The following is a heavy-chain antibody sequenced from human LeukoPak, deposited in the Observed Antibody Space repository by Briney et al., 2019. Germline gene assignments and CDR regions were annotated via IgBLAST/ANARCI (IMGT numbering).Heavy chain of an antibody. V-gene: IGHV1-8*01. CDR2: MNPNSANT. D-gene: IGHD1-26*01. Sequence: GASVKVSCKASGYTFTSYDINWVRQAPGQGLEWMGWMNPNSANTGYAQKFQGRVTMTEDTSTDTAYMELSSLRSEDTAVYYCARGGGGSYSAPSGDYGGQGTLVAVSS. CDR3: ARGGGGSYSAPSGDY. J-gene: IGHJ4*02. CDR1: GYTFTSYD.